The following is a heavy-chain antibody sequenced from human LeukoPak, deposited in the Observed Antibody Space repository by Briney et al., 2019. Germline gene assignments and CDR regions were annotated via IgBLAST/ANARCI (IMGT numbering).Heavy chain of an antibody. D-gene: IGHD3-10*01. J-gene: IGHJ4*02. CDR3: ARGAESGSYYFDY. CDR1: GGSISSSSYY. CDR2: MYYSGST. V-gene: IGHV4-39*07. Sequence: PSETLSLTCTVSGGSISSSSYYWGWIRQTPGKGLEWIGSMYYSGSTYYNPSLKSRVTISVDTSKNQFSLKLSSVTAADTAVYYCARGAESGSYYFDYWGQGTLVTVSS.